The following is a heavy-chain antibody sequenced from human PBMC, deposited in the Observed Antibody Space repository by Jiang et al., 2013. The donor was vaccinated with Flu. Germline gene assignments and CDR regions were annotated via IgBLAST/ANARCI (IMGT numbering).Heavy chain of an antibody. V-gene: IGHV4-34*01. D-gene: IGHD3-10*01. CDR2: INHSGST. J-gene: IGHJ4*02. CDR3: ARGRRITMVRGVIPFDY. CDR1: GGSFSGYY. Sequence: LLKPSETLSLTCAVYGGSFSGYYWSWIRQPPGKGLEWIGEINHSGSTNYNPSLKSRVTISVDTSKNQFSLKLSSVTAADTAVYYCARGRRITMVRGVIPFDYWGQGTLVTVSS.